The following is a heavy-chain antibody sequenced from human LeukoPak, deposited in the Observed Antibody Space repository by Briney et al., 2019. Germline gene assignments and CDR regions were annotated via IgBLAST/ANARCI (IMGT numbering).Heavy chain of an antibody. J-gene: IGHJ4*02. D-gene: IGHD5-18*01. V-gene: IGHV4-30-4*02. CDR3: ARGDAAMVDY. CDR1: SRSINSGDYY. CDR2: IYYTGST. Sequence: TSDTLSLTCTVCSRSINSGDYYWRWIRQPPGKGLEWMGYIYYTGSTSYNPALKSRDSMSVDTSKNHFSLKLSSVTAADTAVYYCARGDAAMVDYWGQGTLVTVSS.